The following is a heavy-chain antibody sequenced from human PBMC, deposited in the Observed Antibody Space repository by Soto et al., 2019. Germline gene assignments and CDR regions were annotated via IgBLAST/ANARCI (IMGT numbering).Heavy chain of an antibody. V-gene: IGHV1-8*01. CDR2: MNPNSGNT. J-gene: IGHJ6*03. Sequence: ASVKVSCKASGYTFTSYDINWVRQATGQGLEWMGWMNPNSGNTGYAQKFQGRVTMTRNTSISTAYMELSSLRSEDTAVYYCARIYGDELYYYYYYMDVWGKGTTVTVSS. CDR3: ARIYGDELYYYYYYMDV. CDR1: GYTFTSYD. D-gene: IGHD4-17*01.